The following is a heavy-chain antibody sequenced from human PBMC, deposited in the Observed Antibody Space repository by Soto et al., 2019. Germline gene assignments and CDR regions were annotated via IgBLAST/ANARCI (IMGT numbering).Heavy chain of an antibody. CDR2: IWYGGSNK. J-gene: IGHJ6*02. CDR3: ARKAYGEISYYYYGMDV. D-gene: IGHD4-17*01. CDR1: GFTFSSYG. Sequence: QVQLVESGGGVVQPGRSLSLSCAASGFTFSSYGMHWVRQAPGKGLEWVAVIWYGGSNKYYADSVKGRFTISRDNSKNTLYLQKNSLRAEDTAVYYCARKAYGEISYYYYGMDVWGQGTTVTVSS. V-gene: IGHV3-33*01.